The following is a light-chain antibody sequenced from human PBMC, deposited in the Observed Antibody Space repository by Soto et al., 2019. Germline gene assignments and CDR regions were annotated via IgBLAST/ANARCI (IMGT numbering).Light chain of an antibody. CDR2: GAS. J-gene: IGKJ5*01. V-gene: IGKV3-20*01. CDR1: QSVSSSY. Sequence: EFVLTQSPGTLSLSPGESATLSCRASQSVSSSYLAWYQQKPGQAPRLLIYGASSRATGIPDRFSGSGSGTDFTLTISRLEPEDFAVYYCQQYGSSLTWTFGQGTRLEI. CDR3: QQYGSSLTWT.